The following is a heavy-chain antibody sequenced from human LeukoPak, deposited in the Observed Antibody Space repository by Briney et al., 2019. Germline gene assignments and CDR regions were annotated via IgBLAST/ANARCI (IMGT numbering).Heavy chain of an antibody. CDR1: DDSISDYY. J-gene: IGHJ5*02. V-gene: IGHV4-59*01. CDR2: IYYSGST. D-gene: IGHD3-3*01. CDR3: ARGVDFWSGTNWFDP. Sequence: SETLSLTCTVSDDSISDYYRGWIRQPPGKGLEWIGYIYYSGSTNYNPSLKSRVTISVDTSKNQFSLKLSSVTAADTAVYYCARGVDFWSGTNWFDPWGQGTLVTVSS.